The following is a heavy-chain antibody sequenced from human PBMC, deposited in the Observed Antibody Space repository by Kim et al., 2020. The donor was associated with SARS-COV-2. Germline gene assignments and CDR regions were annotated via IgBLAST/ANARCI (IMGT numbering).Heavy chain of an antibody. CDR1: GYTFTSYG. CDR3: ARGSLVWGSYRSIDY. D-gene: IGHD3-16*02. V-gene: IGHV1-18*01. CDR2: ISAYNGNT. Sequence: ASVKVSCKASGYTFTSYGISWVRQAPGQGLEWMGWISAYNGNTNYAQKLQGRVTMTTDTSTSTAYMELRSLRSDDTAVYYCARGSLVWGSYRSIDYWGQGTLVTVSS. J-gene: IGHJ4*02.